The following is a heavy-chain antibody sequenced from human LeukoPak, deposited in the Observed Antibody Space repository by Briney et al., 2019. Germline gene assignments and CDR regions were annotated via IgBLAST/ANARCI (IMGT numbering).Heavy chain of an antibody. V-gene: IGHV4-34*01. J-gene: IGHJ3*02. CDR3: ARGPHYDILTGYSDAFDI. D-gene: IGHD3-9*01. Sequence: SETLSLTCAVYGGSFSGYYRSWIRQPPGKGLEWIGEINHSGSTNYNPSLKSRVTMSVDTSKNQFSLKLSSVTAADTAVYYCARGPHYDILTGYSDAFDIWGQGTMVTVSS. CDR2: INHSGST. CDR1: GGSFSGYY.